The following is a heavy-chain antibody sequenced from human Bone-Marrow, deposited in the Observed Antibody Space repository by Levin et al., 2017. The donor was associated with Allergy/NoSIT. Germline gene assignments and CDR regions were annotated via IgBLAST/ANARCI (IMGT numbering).Heavy chain of an antibody. V-gene: IGHV4-38-2*01. CDR2: IYYSGNT. CDR3: ARAGRYDY. D-gene: IGHD3-9*01. Sequence: GSLRLSCAASGFIFSTFAMSWVRQAPGKGLEWIGSIYYSGNTYYNPSLKSRLTISVDTSKNQFSLKLRSVTAADTAVYYCARAGRYDYWGQGTLVTVSS. CDR1: GFIFSTFA. J-gene: IGHJ4*02.